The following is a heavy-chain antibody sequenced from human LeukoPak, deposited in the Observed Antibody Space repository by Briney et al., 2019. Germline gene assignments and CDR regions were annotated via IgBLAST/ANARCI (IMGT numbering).Heavy chain of an antibody. CDR2: IYTSGST. J-gene: IGHJ5*02. D-gene: IGHD2-15*01. V-gene: IGHV4-4*09. Sequence: SETLSLTCTVSGGSISSYYWSWIRQPPGKGLEWIGYIYTSGSTNYNPSLKSRVTISVDTSKNQFSLKLSSVTAADTAVYYCARHRTAATSCFDPWGQGTLVTVSS. CDR3: ARHRTAATSCFDP. CDR1: GGSISSYY.